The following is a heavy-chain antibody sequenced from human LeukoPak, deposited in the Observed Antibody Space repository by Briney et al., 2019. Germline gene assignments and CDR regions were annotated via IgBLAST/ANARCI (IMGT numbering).Heavy chain of an antibody. D-gene: IGHD6-6*01. J-gene: IGHJ4*02. CDR2: INHSGST. Sequence: SETLSLTCAVYGGSFSGYYWSWIRQPPGKGLEWIGEINHSGSTNYNPSLKSRVTISVDTSKNQFSLKLNSVTAADTAIYYCAREISPADSSSAFDYWGQGTLVTVSS. CDR1: GGSFSGYY. V-gene: IGHV4-34*01. CDR3: AREISPADSSSAFDY.